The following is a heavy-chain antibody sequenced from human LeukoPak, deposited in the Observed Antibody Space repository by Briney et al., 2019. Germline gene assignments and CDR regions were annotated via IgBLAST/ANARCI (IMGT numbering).Heavy chain of an antibody. CDR2: IYYSGTT. V-gene: IGHV4-31*03. J-gene: IGHJ1*01. CDR3: ARTNAVGSTSEYFQY. CDR1: GDSISSGGYY. Sequence: SQTLSLTCTVSGDSISSGGYYWSWNRQHPGKGLEWIGYIYYSGTTYYNPSLRSRVTISVDTSENQFSLKLSSVTAADTAVYYCARTNAVGSTSEYFQYWGQGTLVSVSS. D-gene: IGHD1-26*01.